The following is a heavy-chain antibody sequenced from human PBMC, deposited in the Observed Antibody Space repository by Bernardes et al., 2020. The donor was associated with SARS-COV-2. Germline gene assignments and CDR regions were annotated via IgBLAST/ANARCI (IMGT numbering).Heavy chain of an antibody. CDR3: ARQMRPASVSHWYLDL. Sequence: GESLKISCQGSGYNFVDYWIVWVRQTPGRGLEWMGFVYPDDSDTRYSPSFQGLVTFSVDRSINTVYVHWTSLKDSDSATYFCARQMRPASVSHWYLDLWGGGTLVTVSS. V-gene: IGHV5-51*01. J-gene: IGHJ2*01. CDR1: GYNFVDYW. CDR2: VYPDDSDT.